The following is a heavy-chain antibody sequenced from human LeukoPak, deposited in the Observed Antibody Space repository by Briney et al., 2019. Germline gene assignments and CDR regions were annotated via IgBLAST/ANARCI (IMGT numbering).Heavy chain of an antibody. J-gene: IGHJ4*02. V-gene: IGHV4-59*08. CDR3: ARHGLSYYGSGSYFDY. D-gene: IGHD3-10*01. Sequence: SETLSLTCTVSGGSISSYYWSWIRQPPGKGLEWIGYIYYSGSTNYNPSLKSRVTISVDTSKNQFSLKLSSVTAADTAVYYCARHGLSYYGSGSYFDYWGQGTLVTVSS. CDR2: IYYSGST. CDR1: GGSISSYY.